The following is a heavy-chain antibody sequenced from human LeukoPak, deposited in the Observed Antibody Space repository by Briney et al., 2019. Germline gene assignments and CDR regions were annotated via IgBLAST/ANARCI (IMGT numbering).Heavy chain of an antibody. CDR2: IYHSGST. Sequence: PSETLSLTCAVSGYSISSGYYWGWIRQPPGKGLEWIGSIYHSGSTYYNPSLKSRVIISVDTSKNQFSLKLSSVTAADTAVYYCARFSSSWYYFDYWGQGTLVTVSS. CDR3: ARFSSSWYYFDY. J-gene: IGHJ4*02. CDR1: GYSISSGYY. V-gene: IGHV4-38-2*01. D-gene: IGHD6-13*01.